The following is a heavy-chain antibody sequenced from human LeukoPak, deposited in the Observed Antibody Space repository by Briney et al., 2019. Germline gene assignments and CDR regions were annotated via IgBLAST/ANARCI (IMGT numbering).Heavy chain of an antibody. CDR2: INPSGGST. V-gene: IGHV1-2*02. CDR1: GYTFTSYY. D-gene: IGHD5-24*01. Sequence: ASVKVSCKASGYTFTSYYMHWVRQAPGQGLEWMGIINPSGGSTTYAQKFQGRVTMTRDTSISTAYMELSRLRSDDTAVYYCASHGYDYWGQGTLVTVSS. J-gene: IGHJ4*02. CDR3: ASHGYDY.